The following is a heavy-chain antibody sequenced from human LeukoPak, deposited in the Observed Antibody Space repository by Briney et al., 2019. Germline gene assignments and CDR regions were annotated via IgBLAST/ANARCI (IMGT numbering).Heavy chain of an antibody. CDR1: GGTFSSYA. CDR3: ASAYSSSWNGAFDI. CDR2: IIPIFGTA. V-gene: IGHV1-69*05. D-gene: IGHD6-13*01. J-gene: IGHJ3*02. Sequence: SVKVSCTASGGTFSSYAISWVRQAPGQGLEWMGGIIPIFGTANYAQKFQGRVTITTDESTSTAYMELSSLRSEDTAVYYCASAYSSSWNGAFDIWGQGTMVTVSS.